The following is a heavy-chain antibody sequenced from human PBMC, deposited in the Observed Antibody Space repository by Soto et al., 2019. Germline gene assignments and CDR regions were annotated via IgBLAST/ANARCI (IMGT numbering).Heavy chain of an antibody. Sequence: EVQLLQSGGGLVQPGGSLKLSCAGSGFIFNKFAMNWVRRAPGKGPEWVSGIANGGILTNYADSLRGRSTISKDNLQNTLYLHLYNLRPEGTATYYCARSVYGNGWADWGQGTLVTVSS. J-gene: IGHJ4*02. D-gene: IGHD6-19*01. CDR3: ARSVYGNGWAD. V-gene: IGHV3-23*03. CDR1: GFIFNKFA. CDR2: IANGGILT.